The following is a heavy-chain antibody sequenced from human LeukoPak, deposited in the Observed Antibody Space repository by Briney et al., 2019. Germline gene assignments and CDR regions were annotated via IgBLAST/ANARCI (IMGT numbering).Heavy chain of an antibody. Sequence: PSETLSLTCTVSGGSISSSSYYWGWIRQPPGKGLEWIGSIYSGSTYYNPSLKSRVTISVDTSKNQFSLKLSSVTAADTAVYYCARVVYGDYAGDIYNWFDPWGQGTQVTVSS. CDR3: ARVVYGDYAGDIYNWFDP. J-gene: IGHJ5*02. D-gene: IGHD4-17*01. V-gene: IGHV4-39*07. CDR1: GGSISSSSYY. CDR2: IYSGST.